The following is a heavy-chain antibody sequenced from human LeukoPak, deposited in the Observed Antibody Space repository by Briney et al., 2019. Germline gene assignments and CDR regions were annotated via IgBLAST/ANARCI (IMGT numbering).Heavy chain of an antibody. J-gene: IGHJ5*02. V-gene: IGHV1-69*13. D-gene: IGHD2-15*01. CDR2: IIPIFGTA. Sequence: ASVKVSCKASGGTFGSYAISWVRQAPGQGLEWMGGIIPIFGTANYAQKFQGRVTITADESTSTAYMELSSLRSEDTAVYYCARDPGEGYCSGGSCLQINWFDPWGQGTLVTVSS. CDR1: GGTFGSYA. CDR3: ARDPGEGYCSGGSCLQINWFDP.